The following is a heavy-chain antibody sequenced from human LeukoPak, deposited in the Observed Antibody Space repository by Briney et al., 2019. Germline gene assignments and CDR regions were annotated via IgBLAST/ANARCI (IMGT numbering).Heavy chain of an antibody. Sequence: GASVTVSCKASGHTFTGFYMHWVRQAPGQGLEWMGWINPNSGGTNYAQKFQGRVTMTRDTSISTAYMELSRLRSDDTAVYYCARDITLRGSDWGQGTLVTVSS. V-gene: IGHV1-2*02. CDR1: GHTFTGFY. CDR3: ARDITLRGSD. J-gene: IGHJ4*02. D-gene: IGHD3-10*01. CDR2: INPNSGGT.